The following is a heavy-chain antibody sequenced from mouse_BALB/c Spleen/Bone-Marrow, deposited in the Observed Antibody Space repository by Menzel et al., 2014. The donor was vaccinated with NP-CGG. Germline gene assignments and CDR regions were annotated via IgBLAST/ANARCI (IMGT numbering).Heavy chain of an antibody. Sequence: EVKVVESGAELVKPGASVKLSCTASGFNIKDTYMHWVKQRPEQGLEWIGRIDPANGNTKYDPKFQGKATITADTSSNTAYLQLSSLTSEDTAVYYCARYSYGSSLFDYWGQGTTLTVSS. CDR2: IDPANGNT. J-gene: IGHJ2*01. D-gene: IGHD1-1*01. CDR3: ARYSYGSSLFDY. CDR1: GFNIKDTY. V-gene: IGHV14-3*02.